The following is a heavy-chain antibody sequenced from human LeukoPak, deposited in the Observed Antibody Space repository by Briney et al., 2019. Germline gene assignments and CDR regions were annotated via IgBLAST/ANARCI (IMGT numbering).Heavy chain of an antibody. CDR2: IYPGDSDT. J-gene: IGHJ4*02. V-gene: IGHV5-51*01. Sequence: GESLKISRKGSGYSFTSYWIGWVRQMPGKGLEWMGIIYPGDSDTRYSPSFQGQVTISADKSISTAYLQWSSLKASDTAMYYCARHLTLLWFGELSGPFDYWGQGTLVTVSS. D-gene: IGHD3-10*01. CDR3: ARHLTLLWFGELSGPFDY. CDR1: GYSFTSYW.